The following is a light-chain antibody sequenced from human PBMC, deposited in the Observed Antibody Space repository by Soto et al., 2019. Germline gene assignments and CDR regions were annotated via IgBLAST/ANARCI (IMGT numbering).Light chain of an antibody. Sequence: EIVMTQSPATLSVSPGERATLSCRASRSVSSNLAWYQQKPGQAPRLLIYGASTRATGIPARFSGSGSGAEFTLTISSLQSEDFAVYSCQQYNNWPNTFGQGTKVDIK. CDR2: GAS. CDR1: RSVSSN. V-gene: IGKV3D-15*01. CDR3: QQYNNWPNT. J-gene: IGKJ2*01.